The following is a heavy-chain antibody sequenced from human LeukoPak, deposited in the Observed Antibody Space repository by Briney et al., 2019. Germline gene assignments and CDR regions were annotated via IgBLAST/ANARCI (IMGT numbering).Heavy chain of an antibody. CDR1: GYTFSSYD. V-gene: IGHV1-8*01. D-gene: IGHD5-24*01. CDR2: MNLNSGNT. CDR3: ATREMATTYYFDY. J-gene: IGHJ4*02. Sequence: ASVKVSCKASGYTFSSYDVNWVRQATGQGLEWMGWMNLNSGNTGYAQEFQGRVTMTRNTSISTVYMEVRGLRSEDTAVYYCATREMATTYYFDYWGQGTLVTVSS.